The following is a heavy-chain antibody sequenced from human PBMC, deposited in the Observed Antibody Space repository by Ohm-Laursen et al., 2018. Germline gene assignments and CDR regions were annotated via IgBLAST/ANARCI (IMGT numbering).Heavy chain of an antibody. CDR2: ININGAMT. Sequence: SLRLSCAASGFTFSTYGMSWVRQAPGKGLEWVSGININGAMTHYADSVKGRFTMSRDNSKNTLYLQMNSLRVEDTAVYHCAKDQMASSWSHDAFDMWGQGTMVIVSS. D-gene: IGHD6-13*01. J-gene: IGHJ3*02. V-gene: IGHV3-23*01. CDR3: AKDQMASSWSHDAFDM. CDR1: GFTFSTYG.